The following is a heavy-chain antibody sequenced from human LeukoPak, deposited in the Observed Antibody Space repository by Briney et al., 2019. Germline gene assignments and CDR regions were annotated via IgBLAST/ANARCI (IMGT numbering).Heavy chain of an antibody. J-gene: IGHJ3*02. CDR2: IYYSGST. CDR3: GARRAFDI. Sequence: PSETLSLTCTVSGGSISSYYWSWIRQPPGKGLEWIGYIYYSGSTNYNPSLKRRVTVSVDTSKNQFSLKLSSVTAADTAVYYCGARRAFDIWGQGTMVTVSS. V-gene: IGHV4-59*01. D-gene: IGHD6-6*01. CDR1: GGSISSYY.